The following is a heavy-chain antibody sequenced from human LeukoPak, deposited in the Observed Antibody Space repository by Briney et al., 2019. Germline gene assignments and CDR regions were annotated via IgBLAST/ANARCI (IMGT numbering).Heavy chain of an antibody. V-gene: IGHV1-18*01. J-gene: IGHJ6*02. CDR1: GCTFTSYG. D-gene: IGHD4-17*01. CDR3: ARGQTTVTHYYYYGMDV. Sequence: ASVKVSCKASGCTFTSYGISWVRQAPGQGLEWMGWISAYNGNTNYAQKLQGRVTMTTDTSTSTAYMELRSLRSDDTAVYYCARGQTTVTHYYYYGMDVWGQGTTVTVSS. CDR2: ISAYNGNT.